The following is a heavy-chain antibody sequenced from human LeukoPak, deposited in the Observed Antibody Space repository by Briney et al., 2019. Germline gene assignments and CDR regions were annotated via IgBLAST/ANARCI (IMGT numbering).Heavy chain of an antibody. J-gene: IGHJ4*02. D-gene: IGHD4-17*01. CDR1: GYTFTRYG. Sequence: ASVKVSCKASGYTFTRYGMTWVRQAPGQGLEWMGWISAYNGNTNYAQKLQGRVTMTTDTSTSTAYMELRSLRSDDTAVYYCARYPRDYGDHVFDYWGQGTLVTVSS. CDR3: ARYPRDYGDHVFDY. V-gene: IGHV1-18*01. CDR2: ISAYNGNT.